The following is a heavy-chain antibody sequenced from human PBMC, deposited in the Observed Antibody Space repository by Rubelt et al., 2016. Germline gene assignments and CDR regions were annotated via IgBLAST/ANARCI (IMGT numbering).Heavy chain of an antibody. CDR1: GGSFSGYY. Sequence: QVQLQQWGAGLLKPSETLSLTCAVYGGSFSGYYWSWIRQPPGKGLEWIGEINHSGSTNYNPSLKGRVTISVDTPKNQFSRKLRSVNAADTAVYYCARGPYYYDSSGYYFGVAFDFWGQGTLVTVSS. V-gene: IGHV4-34*01. D-gene: IGHD3-22*01. CDR2: INHSGST. J-gene: IGHJ4*02. CDR3: ARGPYYYDSSGYYFGVAFDF.